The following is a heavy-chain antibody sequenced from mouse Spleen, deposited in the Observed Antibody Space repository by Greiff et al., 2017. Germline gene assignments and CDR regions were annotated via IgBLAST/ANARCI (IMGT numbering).Heavy chain of an antibody. CDR3: AEEGDFDY. CDR2: INPSTGYT. V-gene: IGHV1-7*01. J-gene: IGHJ2*01. CDR1: GYTFTSYW. Sequence: LVESGAELAKPGASVKMSCKASGYTFTSYWMHWVKQRPGQGLEWIGYINPSTGYTEYNQKFKDKATLTADKSSSTAYMQLSSLTSEDSAVYYCAEEGDFDYWGQGTTLTVSS.